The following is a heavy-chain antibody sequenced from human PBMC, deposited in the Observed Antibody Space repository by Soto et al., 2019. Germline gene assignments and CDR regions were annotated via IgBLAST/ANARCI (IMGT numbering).Heavy chain of an antibody. CDR1: GYTFTGYY. CDR2: INPNSGGT. V-gene: IGHV1-2*02. Sequence: QVQLVQSGAEVKKPGASVKVSCKASGYTFTGYYMHWVRQAPGQGLEWMGWINPNSGGTNYAQKFQGRVTMTRDTYIRTAYMELSRLRSDDTDVYYCARDPIGITLGRGPPLYGMDVWGQGTTVTVSS. D-gene: IGHD3-10*01. J-gene: IGHJ6*02. CDR3: ARDPIGITLGRGPPLYGMDV.